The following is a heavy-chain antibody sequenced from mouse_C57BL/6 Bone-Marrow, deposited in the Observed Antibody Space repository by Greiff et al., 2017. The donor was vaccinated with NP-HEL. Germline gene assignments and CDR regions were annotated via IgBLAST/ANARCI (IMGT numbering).Heavy chain of an antibody. CDR1: GYTFTTYW. V-gene: IGHV1-50*01. D-gene: IGHD1-1*01. Sequence: QVQLKQSGAELVKPGASVKLSCKASGYTFTTYWMPWVNQSPGQGLEWIGEIDPSASCTNYTHTFKGKATFSVDTSSSTANMQRSSRTSEEYAVYYGARKAYYGRSYEFAYGGQGTRVTVSA. J-gene: IGHJ3*01. CDR3: ARKAYYGRSYEFAY. CDR2: IDPSASCT.